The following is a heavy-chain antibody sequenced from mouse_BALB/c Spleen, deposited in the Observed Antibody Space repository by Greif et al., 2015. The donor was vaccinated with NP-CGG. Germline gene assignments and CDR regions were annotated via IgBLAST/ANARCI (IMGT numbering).Heavy chain of an antibody. CDR2: IYPGNSDT. V-gene: IGHV1-5*01. J-gene: IGHJ4*01. CDR3: TRYPIYYDSAMDY. CDR1: GYTFTSCW. Sequence: EVKLVESGTVLARPGASVKMSCKASGYTFTSCWMHWVKQRPGQGLEWIGAIYPGNSDTSYNQKFKGKAKLTAVTSTSTAYMELSSLTNEDSAVYYCTRYPIYYDSAMDYWGQGTSVTVSS. D-gene: IGHD2-4*01.